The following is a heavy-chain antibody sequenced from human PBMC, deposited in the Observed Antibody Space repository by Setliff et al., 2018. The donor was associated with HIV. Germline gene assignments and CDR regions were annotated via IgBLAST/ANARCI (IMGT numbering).Heavy chain of an antibody. Sequence: ASVKVSCKASGYTFTSYSINWVRQAPGQGLEWMGWISAYNGNTDYAQKLQGSVTMTTDTSTSTAYMELSSLRSEDTAVYYCARRQRKVGGGVALDYWGQGTLVTVSS. D-gene: IGHD1-26*01. CDR3: ARRQRKVGGGVALDY. CDR1: GYTFTSYS. CDR2: ISAYNGNT. J-gene: IGHJ4*02. V-gene: IGHV1-18*01.